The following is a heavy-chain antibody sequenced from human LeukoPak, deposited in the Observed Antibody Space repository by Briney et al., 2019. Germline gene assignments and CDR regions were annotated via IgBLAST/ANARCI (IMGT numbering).Heavy chain of an antibody. CDR3: ARDFQAEPSSWFNIWFDP. CDR1: GGSISSYY. V-gene: IGHV4-4*07. CDR2: IYTSGST. Sequence: MTSESLSLTCTVSGGSISSYYWSWMRQPAGEGLEWIGRIYTSGSTNYNPSLKSRVTMSVDTSKNQFSLKLSSVTAADTAVYYGARDFQAEPSSWFNIWFDPWGQGTLVTVS. J-gene: IGHJ5*02. D-gene: IGHD6-13*01.